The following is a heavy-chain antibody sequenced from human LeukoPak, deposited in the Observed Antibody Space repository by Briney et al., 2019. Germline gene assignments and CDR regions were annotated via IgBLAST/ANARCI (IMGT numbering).Heavy chain of an antibody. J-gene: IGHJ4*02. CDR1: GFTFSSYS. CDR3: ARVGCSGGSCYSGY. V-gene: IGHV3-21*01. D-gene: IGHD2-15*01. CDR2: ISSSSSYI. Sequence: GGSLRLSCAASGFTFSSYSMNWVRQAPGRGLEWVSSISSSSSYIYYADSVKGRFTISRDNAKNSLYLQMNSLRAEDTAVYYCARVGCSGGSCYSGYWGQGTLVTVSS.